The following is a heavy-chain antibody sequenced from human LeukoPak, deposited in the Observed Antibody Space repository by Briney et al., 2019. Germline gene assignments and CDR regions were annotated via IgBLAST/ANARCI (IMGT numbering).Heavy chain of an antibody. CDR1: VQFLSGYY. J-gene: IGHJ4*02. CDR2: INHSGST. CDR3: ARGLHRGYYFDY. V-gene: IGHV4-34*01. D-gene: IGHD3-10*01. Sequence: SDTLSLICAVYVQFLSGYYWSWIHHPPGNGLEWIGEINHSGSTNYNPSLKSRVTISVDTSKNQFSLKLSSVTAADTAVYYCARGLHRGYYFDYWGQGTLVTVSS.